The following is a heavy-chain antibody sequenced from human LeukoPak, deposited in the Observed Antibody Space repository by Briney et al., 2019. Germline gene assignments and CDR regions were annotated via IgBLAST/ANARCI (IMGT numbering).Heavy chain of an antibody. V-gene: IGHV5-51*01. D-gene: IGHD5-24*01. CDR1: GYSFTSYW. J-gene: IGHJ2*01. CDR3: ARPRRDGYNKWYFDL. Sequence: GESLKISCKGSGYSFTSYWIGWVRQMPGKGLELMGIIYPGDSDTRYSPSFQGQVTISADKSISTAYLKWSSLKASDTAMYYCARPRRDGYNKWYFDLWGRGTLVTVSS. CDR2: IYPGDSDT.